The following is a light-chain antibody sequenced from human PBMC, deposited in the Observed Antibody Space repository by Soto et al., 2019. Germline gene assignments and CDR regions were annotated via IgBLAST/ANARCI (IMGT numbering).Light chain of an antibody. CDR2: DAS. J-gene: IGKJ5*01. CDR1: QTVTGNS. V-gene: IGKV3-20*01. CDR3: QQYGNDSPIS. Sequence: ESVLTQSPGTLSLSPGERATLSCRASQTVTGNSLAWYQQKPGQTPRLLIYDASRRVTGVPDRVSGSRSGTDFTLNIGRLEPDEFAVYYCQQYGNDSPISVGQGIRLE.